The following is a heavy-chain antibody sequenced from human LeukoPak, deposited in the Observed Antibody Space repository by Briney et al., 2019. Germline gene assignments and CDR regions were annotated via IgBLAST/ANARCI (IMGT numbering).Heavy chain of an antibody. V-gene: IGHV3-30-3*01. CDR2: ISYDGSNK. Sequence: PGGSLRLSCAASGFSFSNYAMHWVRQAPGKGLEWVAVISYDGSNKYYADSVKGRFTISRDNSKNTLYLQMNSLRAEDTAVYYCAITAMGSYYFDYWGQGTLVTVSS. J-gene: IGHJ4*02. CDR1: GFSFSNYA. D-gene: IGHD5-18*01. CDR3: AITAMGSYYFDY.